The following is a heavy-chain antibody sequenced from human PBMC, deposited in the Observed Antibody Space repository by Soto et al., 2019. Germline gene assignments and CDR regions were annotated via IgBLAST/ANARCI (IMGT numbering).Heavy chain of an antibody. CDR3: ARLGYSSGGGLDFDY. D-gene: IGHD6-19*01. CDR2: IYYSGST. Sequence: SETLSLTCTVSGGSISSSSYYWGWIRQPPGKGLEWIGSIYYSGSTYYNPSLKSRVTISVDTSKNQFSLKLSSVTAAGTAVYYCARLGYSSGGGLDFDYWGQGTLVTVSS. J-gene: IGHJ4*02. V-gene: IGHV4-39*01. CDR1: GGSISSSSYY.